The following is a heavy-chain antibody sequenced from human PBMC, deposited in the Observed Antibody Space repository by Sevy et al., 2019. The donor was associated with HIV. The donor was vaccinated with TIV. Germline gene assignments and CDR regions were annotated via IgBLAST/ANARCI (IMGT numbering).Heavy chain of an antibody. D-gene: IGHD3-22*01. V-gene: IGHV3-73*01. CDR1: GFTLSGST. CDR2: IRSKPDNYAT. Sequence: GGSLRLSCAASGFTLSGSTIHWVRQASGKGLEWVGRIRSKPDNYATEYAASVKGRFTISRDDSKNTAYLQMNSLKTEDTALYYCSTWLLRDDYWGQGTLVTVSS. CDR3: STWLLRDDY. J-gene: IGHJ4*02.